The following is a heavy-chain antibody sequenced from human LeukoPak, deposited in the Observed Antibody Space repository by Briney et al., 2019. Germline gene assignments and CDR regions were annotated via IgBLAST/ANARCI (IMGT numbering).Heavy chain of an antibody. D-gene: IGHD5-18*01. Sequence: SQTLSLTCTVSGGSISSGDYYWSRIRQPPGKGLEWIGYIYYSGSTHYNPSLKSRVTISVDTSKNQFSLKLSSVTAADTAVYYCATNGYSYGYHGYWGQGTLVTVSS. CDR1: GGSISSGDYY. J-gene: IGHJ4*02. CDR3: ATNGYSYGYHGY. CDR2: IYYSGST. V-gene: IGHV4-30-4*01.